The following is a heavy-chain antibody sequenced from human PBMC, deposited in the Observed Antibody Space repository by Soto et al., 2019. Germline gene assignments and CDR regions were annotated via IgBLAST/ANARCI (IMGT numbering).Heavy chain of an antibody. CDR3: ARGGGPIFYDAFDI. J-gene: IGHJ3*02. D-gene: IGHD3-3*01. V-gene: IGHV4-30-2*01. CDR2: IYHSGST. CDR1: GGSISSGGYS. Sequence: QLQLQESGSGLVKPSQTLSLTCAVSGGSISSGGYSWSWIRQPPGKGLEWIGYIYHSGSTYYNPSLTSRVPIGADRSKNQFSLKLSSVAAADTAVYYCARGGGPIFYDAFDIWGQGTMVTVSS.